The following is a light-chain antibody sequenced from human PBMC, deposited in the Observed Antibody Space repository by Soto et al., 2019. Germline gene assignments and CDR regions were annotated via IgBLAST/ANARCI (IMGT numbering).Light chain of an antibody. J-gene: IGLJ1*01. CDR3: GSYTGNIYV. Sequence: QSALTQPASVSGAPGQSITIYCTGTSGDVGGYKFVSWYPQHPGKAPKLMIYEVSNRPSGVSSRFSGSKSGNTASLTISGLQAEDEADYFGGSYTGNIYVFGNGTKLTVL. CDR1: SGDVGGYKF. CDR2: EVS. V-gene: IGLV2-14*01.